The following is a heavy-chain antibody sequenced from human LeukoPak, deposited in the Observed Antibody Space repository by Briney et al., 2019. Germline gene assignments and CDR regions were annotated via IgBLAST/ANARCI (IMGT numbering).Heavy chain of an antibody. CDR1: GLTFSYYS. CDR3: AASGGFVLPNAITGNWYMDV. Sequence: GGSLRLSCGASGLTFSYYSMNWVRQAPGKGLAWVASITSAGGYTYYADSVRGRFTISRDNAQNSLFLQMNSLRAEDTAVYFCAASGGFVLPNAITGNWYMDVWGRGTSVTVSS. V-gene: IGHV3-21*01. D-gene: IGHD2-2*01. CDR2: ITSAGGYT. J-gene: IGHJ6*03.